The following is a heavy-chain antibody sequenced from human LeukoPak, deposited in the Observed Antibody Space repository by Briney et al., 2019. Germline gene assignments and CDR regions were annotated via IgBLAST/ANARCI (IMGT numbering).Heavy chain of an antibody. D-gene: IGHD2-2*02. CDR2: INPNSGGT. CDR3: ARGYCSSTSCYIPQTTYYFDY. J-gene: IGHJ4*02. V-gene: IGHV1-2*02. CDR1: GYTFTGYY. Sequence: ASVKVSCKASGYTFTGYYMHWVRQAPGQGLEWMGWINPNSGGTNYAQKFQGRVTMTRDTSISTAYMELSRLRSDDTAVYYCARGYCSSTSCYIPQTTYYFDYWGQGTLVTVSS.